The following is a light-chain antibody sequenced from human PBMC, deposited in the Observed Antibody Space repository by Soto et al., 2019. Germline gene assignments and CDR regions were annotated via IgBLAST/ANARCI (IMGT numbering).Light chain of an antibody. Sequence: QSVLTQPPSASGTPGQRVTISCSGSSSNIGSNAVNWYQQLPGTAPKLFIYSDNQRPSGVPDRVSGSKSATSASLAISGLQSDDEADYFCSVWDDRLNGPVFGGGTPLTVL. CDR3: SVWDDRLNGPV. J-gene: IGLJ3*02. CDR1: SSNIGSNA. V-gene: IGLV1-44*01. CDR2: SDN.